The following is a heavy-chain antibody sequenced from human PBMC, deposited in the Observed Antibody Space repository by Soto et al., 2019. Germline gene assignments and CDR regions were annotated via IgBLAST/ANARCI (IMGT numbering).Heavy chain of an antibody. CDR1: GFSLTTSGVG. V-gene: IGHV2-5*02. CDR3: AYSPSYYGYDPYFDS. Sequence: QITLKESGPTLVKPTQTLTLTCTFSGFSLTTSGVGVGWIRQPPGKALEWLALIYWDDDEPYSPSLRSRLTITKHPPNNPVVLTMTNIDPVDTATYYCAYSPSYYGYDPYFDSCGQATLVTVSS. J-gene: IGHJ4*02. CDR2: IYWDDDE. D-gene: IGHD5-12*01.